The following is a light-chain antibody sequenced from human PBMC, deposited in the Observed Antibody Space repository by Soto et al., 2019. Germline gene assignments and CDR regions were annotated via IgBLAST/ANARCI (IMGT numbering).Light chain of an antibody. J-gene: IGLJ2*01. Sequence: QPVLAQPASVSGSPGQSITISCTGSSSDVGRYNLVSWYQQHPDKAPKLIIYEDNERPSGVSDRFSGSKSGNTASLTISGLQTEDEADYYCCSYAGGTSVIFGGGTKVTVL. V-gene: IGLV2-23*01. CDR1: SSDVGRYNL. CDR3: CSYAGGTSVI. CDR2: EDN.